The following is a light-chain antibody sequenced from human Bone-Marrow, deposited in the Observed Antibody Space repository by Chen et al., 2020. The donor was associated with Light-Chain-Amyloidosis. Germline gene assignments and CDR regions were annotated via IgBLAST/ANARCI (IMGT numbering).Light chain of an antibody. CDR1: NIGSTS. V-gene: IGLV3-21*02. J-gene: IGLJ3*02. CDR2: DDS. CDR3: QVWDRSSDRPV. Sequence: SYVLTQPSSVSVTPGQTATSACGGNNIGSTSVHWLQQTPGQAPLLVVYDDSDRPSGIPERLSGSNSGNTATLTSSRVEAGDEADYYCQVWDRSSDRPVFGGGTKLTVL.